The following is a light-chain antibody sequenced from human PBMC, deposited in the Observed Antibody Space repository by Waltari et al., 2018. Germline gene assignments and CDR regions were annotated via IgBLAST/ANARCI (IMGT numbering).Light chain of an antibody. Sequence: SYEVAQSLSASVALGQTARITCGGNNIGNTNVNWYQQKPGQAPVLVIYRDNNRPSGIPDRFSGSNPGNTATLTISRAQAGDEADYYCQVWDSSVVFGGGTKLTVL. CDR3: QVWDSSVV. CDR1: NIGNTN. J-gene: IGLJ2*01. V-gene: IGLV3-9*01. CDR2: RDN.